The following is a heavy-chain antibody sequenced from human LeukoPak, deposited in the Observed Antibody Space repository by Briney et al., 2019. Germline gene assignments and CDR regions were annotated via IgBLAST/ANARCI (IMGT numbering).Heavy chain of an antibody. J-gene: IGHJ3*02. CDR3: ARHGNGAFDI. CDR1: GGSISSYY. Sequence: KPSETLSLTCTVSGGSISSYYWSWIRQPPGKGLEWFGFIYYSGSTNYSPSLKSRVTISVDTSKNQFSLKLTSVTAADTAVYYCARHGNGAFDIWGQGTMVTVSS. V-gene: IGHV4-59*08. D-gene: IGHD1-1*01. CDR2: IYYSGST.